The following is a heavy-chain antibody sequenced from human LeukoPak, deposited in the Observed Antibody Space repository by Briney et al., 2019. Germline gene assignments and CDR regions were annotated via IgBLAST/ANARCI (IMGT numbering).Heavy chain of an antibody. CDR1: GGSFSGYY. V-gene: IGHV4-34*01. CDR3: ARGRVTMVRGVGLGY. CDR2: INRSGST. D-gene: IGHD3-10*01. Sequence: SETLSLTCPVYGGSFSGYYWSWIRQPPGKGLEWIGEINRSGSTNYNPSLKSRVTISVDSSKNQFSLKLSSLTAADTAVYYCARGRVTMVRGVGLGYWGQGTLVTVSS. J-gene: IGHJ4*02.